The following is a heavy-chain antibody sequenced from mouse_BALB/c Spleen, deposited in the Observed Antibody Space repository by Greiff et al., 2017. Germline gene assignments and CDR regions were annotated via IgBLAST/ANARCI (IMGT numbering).Heavy chain of an antibody. CDR1: GFTFSSFG. V-gene: IGHV5-17*02. J-gene: IGHJ4*01. Sequence: EVKLVESGGGLVQPGGSRKLSCAASGFTFSSFGMHWVRQAPEKGLEWVAYISSGSSTIYYADTVKGRFTISRDNPKNTLFLQMTSLRSEDTAMYYCASSAGDYWGQGTSVTVSS. CDR2: ISSGSSTI. D-gene: IGHD6-1*01. CDR3: ASSAGDY.